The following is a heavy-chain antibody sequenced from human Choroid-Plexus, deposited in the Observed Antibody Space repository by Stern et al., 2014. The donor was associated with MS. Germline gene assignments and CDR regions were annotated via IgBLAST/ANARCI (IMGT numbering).Heavy chain of an antibody. CDR2: VSYDGSNK. CDR1: GFTFGSCA. Sequence: VHLVESGGGVVQPGRPLRISCAASGFTFGSCALHWVRQAPGKGLEWGEGVSYDGSNKYYADSVKGRFTISRDNSQNTLYMQMSSLRAEDTAVYYCAKDRQYLTYFFDHWGQGSLVTVSS. V-gene: IGHV3-30*18. J-gene: IGHJ5*02. CDR3: AKDRQYLTYFFDH. D-gene: IGHD2/OR15-2a*01.